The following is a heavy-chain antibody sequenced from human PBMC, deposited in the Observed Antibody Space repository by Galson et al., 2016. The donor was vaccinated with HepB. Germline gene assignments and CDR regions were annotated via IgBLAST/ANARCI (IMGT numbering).Heavy chain of an antibody. CDR1: GFSLNASRLD. V-gene: IGHV2-5*02. CDR3: ARVRGGLELYVDS. CDR2: IYWDVNK. J-gene: IGHJ4*02. Sequence: PALVKPTQTLTLTCSFSGFSLNASRLDVAWIRQPPGKALEWLALIYWDVNKRYSPSLQSRLTITKDTSKNQVVLTMTDMDPVDTGTYFCARVRGGLELYVDSWGQGTLVTVSS. D-gene: IGHD1-7*01.